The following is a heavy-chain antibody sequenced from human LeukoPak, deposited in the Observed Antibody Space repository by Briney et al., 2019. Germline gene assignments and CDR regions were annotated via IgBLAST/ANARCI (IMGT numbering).Heavy chain of an antibody. CDR1: GGSISSGGYA. D-gene: IGHD3-10*01. CDR3: ARYGGSGTYFFDY. CDR2: IYDSGST. Sequence: SQTLSLTCAVSGGSISSGGYAWSWIRQPPGKGLEWVWYIYDSGSTYYNPSLKSRVTISLDRSKNQFSLKLSSVTAADTAVYYCARYGGSGTYFFDYWGQGVLVTVSS. J-gene: IGHJ4*02. V-gene: IGHV4-30-2*01.